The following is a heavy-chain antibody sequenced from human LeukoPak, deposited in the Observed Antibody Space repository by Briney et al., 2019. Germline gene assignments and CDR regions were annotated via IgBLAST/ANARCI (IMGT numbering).Heavy chain of an antibody. D-gene: IGHD3-10*01. Sequence: SGGSLRLSCAASGFTFSSYSMNWVRQAPGKGLEWVSSISSSSSYIYYADSVKGRFTISRDNSKNTLYLQMNSLRAEDTAVYYCAKGLLWFGELLPNLFDYWGQGTLVTVSS. J-gene: IGHJ4*02. CDR1: GFTFSSYS. V-gene: IGHV3-21*01. CDR2: ISSSSSYI. CDR3: AKGLLWFGELLPNLFDY.